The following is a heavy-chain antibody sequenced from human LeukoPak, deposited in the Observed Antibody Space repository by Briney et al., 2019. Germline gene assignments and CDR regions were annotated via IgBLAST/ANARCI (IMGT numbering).Heavy chain of an antibody. V-gene: IGHV3-33*01. Sequence: QAGRSLRLSCAASGFTFSSYGMPWVRQAPGKGLEWVAVIWYDGSNKYYADSVKGRFTISRDNSKNTLYLQMNSLRAEDTAVYYCARDRQDWNQAPIDYWGQGTLVTVSS. CDR3: ARDRQDWNQAPIDY. D-gene: IGHD1-1*01. CDR2: IWYDGSNK. CDR1: GFTFSSYG. J-gene: IGHJ4*02.